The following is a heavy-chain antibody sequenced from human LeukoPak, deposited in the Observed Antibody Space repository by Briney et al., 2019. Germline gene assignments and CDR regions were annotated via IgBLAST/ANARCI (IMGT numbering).Heavy chain of an antibody. J-gene: IGHJ4*02. V-gene: IGHV4-34*01. D-gene: IGHD3-3*01. CDR1: GGSFSGYY. CDR3: ARDDFWSGYYFDY. Sequence: SETLSLTCAVYGGSFSGYYWSWIRQPPGKGLEWIGEINHSGSTNYNPSLKSRVTISVDTSKNQFSLKLSSVTAADTAVYYCARDDFWSGYYFDYWGQGTLVTVSS. CDR2: INHSGST.